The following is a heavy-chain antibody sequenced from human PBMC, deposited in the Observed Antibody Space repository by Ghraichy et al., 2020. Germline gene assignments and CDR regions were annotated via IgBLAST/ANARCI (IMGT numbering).Heavy chain of an antibody. V-gene: IGHV4-59*08. CDR1: GGSISSYY. D-gene: IGHD4-17*01. CDR3: ARPLVPFTATTAFDI. J-gene: IGHJ3*02. Sequence: ETLSLTCTVSGGSISSYYWSWIRQPPGKGLEWIGYVYYSGSTNYNPSLKSRVTISVDTSKNQFSLKVSSVTAADTAVYYCARPLVPFTATTAFDIWGQGTMVTVSS. CDR2: VYYSGST.